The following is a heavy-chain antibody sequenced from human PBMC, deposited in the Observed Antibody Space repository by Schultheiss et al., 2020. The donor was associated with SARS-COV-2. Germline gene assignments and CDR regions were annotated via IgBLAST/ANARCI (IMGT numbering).Heavy chain of an antibody. CDR2: IYYSGST. CDR1: GGSISSGGYY. V-gene: IGHV4-31*03. D-gene: IGHD3-22*01. Sequence: SETLSLTCTVSGGSISSGGYYWSWIRQHPGKGLEWIGYIYYSGSTYYNPSLKSRVTISVDTSKNQFSLKLSSVTAADTAVYYCAREDSSLFDYWGQGTLVTVSS. J-gene: IGHJ4*02. CDR3: AREDSSLFDY.